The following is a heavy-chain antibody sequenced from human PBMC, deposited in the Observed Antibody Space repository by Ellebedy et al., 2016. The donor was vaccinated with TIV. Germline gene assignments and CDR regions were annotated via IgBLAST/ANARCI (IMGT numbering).Heavy chain of an antibody. D-gene: IGHD3-3*01. CDR2: ISGSGGST. V-gene: IGHV3-23*01. Sequence: GESLKISXAASGFTFSSYAMSWVRQAPGKGLEWVSAISGSGGSTYYADSVKGRFTISRDNSKNTLYLQMNSLRAEDTAVYYCAKTMAFDIWGQGTMVTVSS. CDR3: AKTMAFDI. J-gene: IGHJ3*02. CDR1: GFTFSSYA.